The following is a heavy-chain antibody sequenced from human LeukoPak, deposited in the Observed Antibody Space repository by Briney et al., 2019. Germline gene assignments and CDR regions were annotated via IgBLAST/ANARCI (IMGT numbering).Heavy chain of an antibody. CDR2: IIPILGTA. CDR3: ARSSRSYYYYYMDV. CDR1: GGTFSSYA. V-gene: IGHV1-69*13. J-gene: IGHJ6*03. Sequence: ASVKVSCKASGGTFSSYAISWVRQAPGQGLEWMGGIIPILGTANYAQKFQGRATITADESTSTANMELSSLRSEDTAVYYCARSSRSYYYYYMDVWGKGTTVTISS.